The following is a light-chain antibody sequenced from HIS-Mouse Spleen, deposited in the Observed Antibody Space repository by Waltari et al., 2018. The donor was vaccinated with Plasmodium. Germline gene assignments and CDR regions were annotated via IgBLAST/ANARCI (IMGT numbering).Light chain of an antibody. Sequence: EIVMTQSPATLSVSPGERATLSCRASQSVSSNLAWYQPKPGQAPRLLIYGASTRATGIPARFGGRGSGTEFPLPFRRIPATYCTVYYCQQYNNWPPWTFGQGTKVEIK. CDR3: QQYNNWPPWT. CDR1: QSVSSN. V-gene: IGKV3-15*01. CDR2: GAS. J-gene: IGKJ1*01.